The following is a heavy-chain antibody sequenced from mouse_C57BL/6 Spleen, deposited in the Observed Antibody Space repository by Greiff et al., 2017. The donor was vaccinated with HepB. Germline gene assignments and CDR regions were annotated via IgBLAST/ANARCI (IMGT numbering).Heavy chain of an antibody. CDR3: APRVVGCFDV. J-gene: IGHJ1*03. D-gene: IGHD1-1*01. CDR2: IHPNSGRT. V-gene: IGHV1-64*01. CDR1: GYTFTSYW. Sequence: VQLQQPGAELVKPGASVKLSCKASGYTFTSYWMHWVKQRPGQGLEWIGMIHPNSGRTNYNEKFKSKATLTVDKSSSTAYMQLSSLASEDSAVYYCAPRVVGCFDVWGTGTTVTVSS.